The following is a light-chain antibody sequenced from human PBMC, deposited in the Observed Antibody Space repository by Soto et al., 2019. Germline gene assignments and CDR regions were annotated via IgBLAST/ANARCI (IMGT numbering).Light chain of an antibody. Sequence: QSVLTQPPSVSAAPGQKVTISCSGSSSNIGKNYVSWYQQLPGTAPKLLIYDSDKRPSEIPDRFSGSKSGTSATLGITGLQTGDEADYYCGTWDNSLSAVDVFGTGTKVTVL. CDR2: DSD. CDR1: SSNIGKNY. J-gene: IGLJ1*01. V-gene: IGLV1-51*01. CDR3: GTWDNSLSAVDV.